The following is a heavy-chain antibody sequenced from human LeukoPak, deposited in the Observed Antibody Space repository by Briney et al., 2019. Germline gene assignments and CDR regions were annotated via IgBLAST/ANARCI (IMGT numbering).Heavy chain of an antibody. Sequence: SETLSLTCTVSGGSISNYYWNWIRQPAGKVLEWIGRIYTSGSTNYNPSLKSRVTMSVDTSKNQFSLKLSSVTAADTAVYYCARGKGTYYYGSGSYYKSTSQTYYFDYWGQGTLVTVSS. D-gene: IGHD3-10*01. CDR3: ARGKGTYYYGSGSYYKSTSQTYYFDY. CDR1: GGSISNYY. J-gene: IGHJ4*02. CDR2: IYTSGST. V-gene: IGHV4-4*07.